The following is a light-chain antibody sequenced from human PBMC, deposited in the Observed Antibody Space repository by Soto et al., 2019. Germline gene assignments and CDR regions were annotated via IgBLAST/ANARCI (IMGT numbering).Light chain of an antibody. CDR1: QSVSSSY. J-gene: IGKJ1*01. CDR3: QQYGSSPTWT. Sequence: EIVLTQSPGTLSLSPGERATLSCRASQSVSSSYLAWYQQKPGQAPRLLIYGASSRATGIPDRFSGSGSGTDFTLTISRLEPEDFAVYYCQQYGSSPTWTCDQGTKVEIK. CDR2: GAS. V-gene: IGKV3-20*01.